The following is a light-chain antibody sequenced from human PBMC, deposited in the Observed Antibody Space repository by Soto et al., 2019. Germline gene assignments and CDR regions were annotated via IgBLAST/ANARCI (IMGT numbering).Light chain of an antibody. J-gene: IGLJ3*02. CDR3: CSYAGTYTLV. CDR1: SSDVGGYDF. Sequence: QSALTQPRSVSGSPGQSVTISCTGSSSDVGGYDFVSWYQQHPGKAPKLMISDVSELPSGVPDRFSCSKSANTASLTISGLQAEDEADYYCCSYAGTYTLVFGGGTKVTVL. CDR2: DVS. V-gene: IGLV2-11*01.